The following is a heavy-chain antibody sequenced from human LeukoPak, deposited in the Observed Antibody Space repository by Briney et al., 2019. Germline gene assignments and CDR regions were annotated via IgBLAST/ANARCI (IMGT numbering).Heavy chain of an antibody. D-gene: IGHD2-2*01. Sequence: PSETLSLTCAVYGGSFSGYYWSWIRQPPGKGLEWIGEINHSGSTNYNPSLKSRVTISVDTSKNQFSLKLSSVTAADTAVYYCARTTQRYCSSTSCSKWDGDAFDIWGQGTMVTVSS. CDR2: INHSGST. CDR3: ARTTQRYCSSTSCSKWDGDAFDI. CDR1: GGSFSGYY. J-gene: IGHJ3*02. V-gene: IGHV4-34*01.